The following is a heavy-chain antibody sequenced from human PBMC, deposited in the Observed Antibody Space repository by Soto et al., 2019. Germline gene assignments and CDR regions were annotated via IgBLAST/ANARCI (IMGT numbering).Heavy chain of an antibody. Sequence: SETLSLTCDVSGFSSSSGYYWGLIRQPPGKGLEWIGSIYHSGSTYYNPSLKGRVTISVDTSKNQFSLKLSSVTAADTAVYYCARRPYGTDWTGYFDQWGQGTLVTVSS. CDR3: ARRPYGTDWTGYFDQ. V-gene: IGHV4-38-2*01. J-gene: IGHJ4*02. CDR1: GFSSSSGYY. D-gene: IGHD3-9*01. CDR2: IYHSGST.